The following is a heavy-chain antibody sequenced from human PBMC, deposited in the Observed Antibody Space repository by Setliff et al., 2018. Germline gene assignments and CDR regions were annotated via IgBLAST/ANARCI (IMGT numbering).Heavy chain of an antibody. CDR1: GFTFSSYG. J-gene: IGHJ3*02. CDR3: AKKEYYYDSSGYFSNDAFDI. V-gene: IGHV3-30*02. D-gene: IGHD3-22*01. CDR2: IRYDGSNK. Sequence: GGSLRLSCAASGFTFSSYGMHWVRQAPGKGLEWVAFIRYDGSNKYYADSVKGRFTISRDNSKNTLYLQMNSLRAEDTAVYYCAKKEYYYDSSGYFSNDAFDIWGQGTMVTVSS.